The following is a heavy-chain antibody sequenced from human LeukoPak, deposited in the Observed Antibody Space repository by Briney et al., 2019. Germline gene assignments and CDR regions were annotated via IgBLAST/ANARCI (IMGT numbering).Heavy chain of an antibody. CDR1: GGSINHYS. CDR3: ARDGYRPNDAFDI. CDR2: LYYSGST. D-gene: IGHD3-16*02. Sequence: PSETLSLTCTVSGGSINHYSWSWIRQAPGKGLEWIGCLYYSGSTNYNPSLKSRVTISEDPSKNQFSLKLSSVTAADTAVYYCARDGYRPNDAFDIWGQGTMVTVSS. V-gene: IGHV4-59*12. J-gene: IGHJ3*02.